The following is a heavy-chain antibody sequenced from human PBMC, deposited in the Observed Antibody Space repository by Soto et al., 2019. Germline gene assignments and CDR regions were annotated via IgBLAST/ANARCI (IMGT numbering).Heavy chain of an antibody. V-gene: IGHV3-48*01. D-gene: IGHD3-10*01. CDR1: GFTFSSYS. Sequence: GGSLRLSCAASGFTFSSYSMNWVRQAPGKGLEWVSYISSSSSTIYYADSVKGRFTISRDNAKNSLYLQMNSLRAEDTAVYYCAIDPGRVLWFGEQSYFDYWGQGTLVTVSS. J-gene: IGHJ4*02. CDR3: AIDPGRVLWFGEQSYFDY. CDR2: ISSSSSTI.